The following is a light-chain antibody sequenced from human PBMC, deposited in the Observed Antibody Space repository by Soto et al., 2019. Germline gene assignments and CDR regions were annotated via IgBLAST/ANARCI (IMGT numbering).Light chain of an antibody. J-gene: IGKJ5*01. CDR2: ATS. Sequence: DIQMTQSPSSVSASVGARVTITCRARKDVSTWVAWYPRRPGKAPKLLMYATSTWQSGVPSRFSGSGSGTEFTLTISSLQPDDFATYYCQQANSFPITFGQGTRLEIK. CDR3: QQANSFPIT. CDR1: KDVSTW. V-gene: IGKV1-12*01.